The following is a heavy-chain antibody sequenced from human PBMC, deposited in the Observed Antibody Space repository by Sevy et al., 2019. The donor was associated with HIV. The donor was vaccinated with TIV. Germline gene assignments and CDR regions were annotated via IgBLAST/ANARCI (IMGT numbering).Heavy chain of an antibody. CDR1: GFTFGDYA. D-gene: IGHD3-10*01. CDR2: IRSKAYGGTT. CDR3: HTYPLFPMNYYGSGRGRDY. V-gene: IGHV3-49*03. Sequence: GESLKISCTASGFTFGDYAMSWFRQAPGKGLEWVGFIRSKAYGGTTEYAASVKGRFTISRDDSKSIAYLQMNSLKTEDTAVYYCHTYPLFPMNYYGSGRGRDYWGQGTLVTVSS. J-gene: IGHJ4*02.